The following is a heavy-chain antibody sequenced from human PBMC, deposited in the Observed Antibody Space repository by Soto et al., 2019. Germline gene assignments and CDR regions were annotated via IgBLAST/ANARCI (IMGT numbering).Heavy chain of an antibody. CDR2: IYASGNT. CDR1: GGSMSSYY. J-gene: IGHJ5*02. Sequence: SETLPLTCTAAGGSMSSYYWNWIRQPPGKGLESIGYIYASGNTNYNPSFKSRVAISIDSSKRQISLKLTSVTAADTALYYCARDYFDSSDYTTNWFDPWGQGTLVTVSS. D-gene: IGHD3-22*01. CDR3: ARDYFDSSDYTTNWFDP. V-gene: IGHV4-4*08.